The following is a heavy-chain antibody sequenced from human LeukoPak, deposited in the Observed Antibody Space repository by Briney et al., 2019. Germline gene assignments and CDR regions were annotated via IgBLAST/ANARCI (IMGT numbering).Heavy chain of an antibody. CDR2: IYYSGST. J-gene: IGHJ5*02. Sequence: SGTLSLTCTVSGGSISSSSYYWGWIRQPPGKGLEWIGSIYYSGSTYYNPSLKSRVTISVDTSKNQFSLKLSSVTAADTAVYYCARSGGGLYYDILTGWPTNGFDPWGQGTLVTVSS. V-gene: IGHV4-39*01. CDR3: ARSGGGLYYDILTGWPTNGFDP. D-gene: IGHD3-9*01. CDR1: GGSISSSSYY.